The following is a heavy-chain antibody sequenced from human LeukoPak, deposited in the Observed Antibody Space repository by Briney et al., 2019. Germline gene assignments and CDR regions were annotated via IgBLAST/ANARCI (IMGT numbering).Heavy chain of an antibody. CDR2: ISGSGGST. J-gene: IGHJ4*02. Sequence: GGSLRLSCAASGFTFNNYAMSWVRQAPGKGLEWVSAISGSGGSTYYADSVKGRFTISRDNAKNSLYLQMNSLRAEDTAVYYCASRKSYYDQFDYWGQGTLVTVSS. D-gene: IGHD3-22*01. V-gene: IGHV3-23*01. CDR3: ASRKSYYDQFDY. CDR1: GFTFNNYA.